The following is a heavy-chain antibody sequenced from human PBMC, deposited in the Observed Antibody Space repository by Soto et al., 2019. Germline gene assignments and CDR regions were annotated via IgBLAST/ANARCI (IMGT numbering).Heavy chain of an antibody. D-gene: IGHD4-17*01. J-gene: IGHJ6*02. CDR2: ISAYNGNT. CDR3: ARDILHVTTGTPEPSYYYYGMDV. Sequence: ASVKVSCKASGYTFTSYGLSWVRPAPGQGLEWMGWISAYNGNTNYAQKLQGRVTMTTDTSTSTAYMELRSLRSDDTAVYYCARDILHVTTGTPEPSYYYYGMDVWG. V-gene: IGHV1-18*04. CDR1: GYTFTSYG.